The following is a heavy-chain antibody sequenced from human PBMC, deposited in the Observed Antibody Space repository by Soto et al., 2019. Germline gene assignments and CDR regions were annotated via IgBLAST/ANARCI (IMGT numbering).Heavy chain of an antibody. V-gene: IGHV4-59*08. CDR1: GGSISSYF. D-gene: IGHD2-15*01. Sequence: SETLSLTCTVSGGSISSYFWSWIRQPPGKGLEWIGYFYYSGSTNYNPSLKSRVTISVDTSKNQFSLILSSATAADTAVYYCARRSGYCSGGSCYVAFDIWGQGTMVTVSS. J-gene: IGHJ3*02. CDR3: ARRSGYCSGGSCYVAFDI. CDR2: FYYSGST.